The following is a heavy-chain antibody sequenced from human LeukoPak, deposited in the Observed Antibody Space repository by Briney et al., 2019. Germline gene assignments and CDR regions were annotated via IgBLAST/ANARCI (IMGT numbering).Heavy chain of an antibody. Sequence: GGSLRLSCAVSGSPFSNAWMSWVRQAPGKGLEWVSGISGSGGSTYYADSVKGRFTISRDNSKNTLYLQMNSLRAEDTAVYFCAKGSLRGYFYMDVWGKGTTVTVSS. V-gene: IGHV3-23*01. J-gene: IGHJ6*03. CDR1: GSPFSNAW. D-gene: IGHD3-10*01. CDR2: ISGSGGST. CDR3: AKGSLRGYFYMDV.